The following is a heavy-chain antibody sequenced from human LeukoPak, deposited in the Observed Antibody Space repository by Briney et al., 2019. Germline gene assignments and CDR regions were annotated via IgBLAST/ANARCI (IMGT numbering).Heavy chain of an antibody. J-gene: IGHJ5*02. CDR3: ARDLSIAARGWFDP. CDR2: ISAYNGNT. CDR1: GYSFTSYW. V-gene: IGHV1-18*04. D-gene: IGHD6-6*01. Sequence: GESLKISCKGSGYSFTSYWISWVRQAPGQGLEWMGWISAYNGNTNYAQKLQGRVTMTTDTSTSTAYMELRSLRSDDTAVYYCARDLSIAARGWFDPWGQGTLVTVSS.